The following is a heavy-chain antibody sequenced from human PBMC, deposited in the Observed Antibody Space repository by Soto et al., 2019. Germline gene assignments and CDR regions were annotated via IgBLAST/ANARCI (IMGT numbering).Heavy chain of an antibody. CDR2: IYYSGST. Sequence: SETLSLTCTVSGGSISSYYWSWIRQPPGKGLEWIGYIYYSGSTNYNPSLKSRVTISVDTSKNQFSLKLSSVTAADTAVYYCARDLRDHRHSPHEDWFDPWGQGTLGTVSS. J-gene: IGHJ5*02. CDR3: ARDLRDHRHSPHEDWFDP. D-gene: IGHD6-13*01. CDR1: GGSISSYY. V-gene: IGHV4-59*01.